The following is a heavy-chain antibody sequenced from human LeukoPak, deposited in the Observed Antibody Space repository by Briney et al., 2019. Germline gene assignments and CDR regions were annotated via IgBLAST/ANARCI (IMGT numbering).Heavy chain of an antibody. CDR3: ANRMGILTGYFVY. J-gene: IGHJ4*02. D-gene: IGHD3-9*01. Sequence: PGGSLRLSCAASGFTFSSYAMSWVRQAPGKGLEWVSAISGSGGSTYYADSVRGRFTISRDNSKNTLYLQMNSLRAEDTAVYYCANRMGILTGYFVYWGQGTLVTVSS. V-gene: IGHV3-23*01. CDR2: ISGSGGST. CDR1: GFTFSSYA.